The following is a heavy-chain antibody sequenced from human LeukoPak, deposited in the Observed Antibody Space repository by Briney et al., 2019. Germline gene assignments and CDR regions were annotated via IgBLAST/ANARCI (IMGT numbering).Heavy chain of an antibody. V-gene: IGHV3-7*01. Sequence: GGSLRLSSAVPGFLFSKTWLTWVRQAPGKGLQWVANINGNEDKKNDEVSVRGRFTTSRDIAMTSLYLQMNSLRVEDTAVYYCARDSNPSSGDIFYDSFDMWGQGTMVTVSP. CDR3: ARDSNPSSGDIFYDSFDM. CDR1: GFLFSKTW. CDR2: INGNEDKK. J-gene: IGHJ3*02. D-gene: IGHD5-12*01.